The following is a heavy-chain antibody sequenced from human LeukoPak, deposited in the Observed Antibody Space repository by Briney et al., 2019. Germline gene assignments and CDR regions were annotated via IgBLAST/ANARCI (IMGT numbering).Heavy chain of an antibody. CDR2: IIPIFGTA. Sequence: SVKVSCKASGGTFSSYAISWVRQAPGQGLEWMGGIIPIFGTANYAQKFQGRVTMTTDTSTSTAYMELRSLRSDDTAVYHCARVGDILTGYPYYFDFWGQGTLVTVSS. CDR1: GGTFSSYA. CDR3: ARVGDILTGYPYYFDF. J-gene: IGHJ4*02. D-gene: IGHD3-9*01. V-gene: IGHV1-69*05.